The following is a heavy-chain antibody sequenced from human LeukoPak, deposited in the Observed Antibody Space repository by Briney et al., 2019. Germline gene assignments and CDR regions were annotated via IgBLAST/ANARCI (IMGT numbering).Heavy chain of an antibody. Sequence: GGSLRLSCAASGFTFSTYAMSWVRQAPGRGLEWVSAVSDSGSGTYYADSVKGRFTISRDNSKNTLYLQMTSLRAEDAALYYCAKGKGSSGWYDWGQGTLVTVSS. D-gene: IGHD6-19*01. V-gene: IGHV3-23*01. CDR3: AKGKGSSGWYD. J-gene: IGHJ4*02. CDR2: VSDSGSGT. CDR1: GFTFSTYA.